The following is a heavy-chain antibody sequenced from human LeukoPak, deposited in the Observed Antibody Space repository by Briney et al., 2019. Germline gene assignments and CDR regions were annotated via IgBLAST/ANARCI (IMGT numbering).Heavy chain of an antibody. CDR1: GGSISSYY. J-gene: IGHJ4*02. V-gene: IGHV4-59*01. D-gene: IGHD6-13*01. CDR3: ARVRRIAAAGYYFDY. Sequence: PSETLSLTCTVSGGSISSYYWSWIRQPPGKGLEWIGYIYYSGSTNYNPSLKSRVTISVDTSKNQFSLKLSSVTAADTAVYYCARVRRIAAAGYYFDYWGQGTLVTVSS. CDR2: IYYSGST.